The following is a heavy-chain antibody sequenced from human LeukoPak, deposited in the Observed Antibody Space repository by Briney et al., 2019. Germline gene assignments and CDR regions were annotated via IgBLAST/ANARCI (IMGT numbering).Heavy chain of an antibody. J-gene: IGHJ4*02. CDR1: GFTVSSNY. D-gene: IGHD3-22*01. CDR2: IYSGGST. Sequence: GGSLRLSCAASGFTVSSNYMSWVRQAPGKGLEWVSFIYSGGSTYYADSVKGRFTISRDNSKNTLYLQMNSLRAEDTAVYYCARALYYYDSSGYIDYWGQGTLVTVSS. V-gene: IGHV3-53*01. CDR3: ARALYYYDSSGYIDY.